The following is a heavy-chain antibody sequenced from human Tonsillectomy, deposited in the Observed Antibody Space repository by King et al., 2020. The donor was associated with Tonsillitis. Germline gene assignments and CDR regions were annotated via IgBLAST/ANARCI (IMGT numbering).Heavy chain of an antibody. V-gene: IGHV1-8*01. D-gene: IGHD2-8*01. CDR2: MNPNSGNT. CDR3: ARGYCTNGVCYTGGYFDY. J-gene: IGHJ4*02. Sequence: QLVQSGAEVKKPGASVKVSCKASGYTFTSYDINWVRQATGQGLEWMGWMNPNSGNTGYAQKFQGRVTMTRNTSISTAYMELSSPRSEDTAVYYCARGYCTNGVCYTGGYFDYWGQGTLVTVSS. CDR1: GYTFTSYD.